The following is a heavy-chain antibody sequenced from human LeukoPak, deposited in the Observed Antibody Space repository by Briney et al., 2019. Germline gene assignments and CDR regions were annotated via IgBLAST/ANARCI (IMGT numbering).Heavy chain of an antibody. CDR1: GFTFSSYW. Sequence: GGSLRLSCAASGFTFSSYWMSWVRQAPGKGLEWVANINQDGSKKYYVDSVKGRFTISRDNAKNSLYLQMNNLRAGDTAVYYCARDLLKEFCSGTSCYASPDYWGQGTLVTVSS. J-gene: IGHJ4*02. CDR2: INQDGSKK. CDR3: ARDLLKEFCSGTSCYASPDY. D-gene: IGHD2-2*01. V-gene: IGHV3-7*01.